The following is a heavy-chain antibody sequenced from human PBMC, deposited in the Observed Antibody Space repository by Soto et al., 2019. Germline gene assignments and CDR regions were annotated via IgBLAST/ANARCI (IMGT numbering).Heavy chain of an antibody. CDR2: ISYDGSNK. CDR3: AKDPHRDY. CDR1: GFTLSSYG. Sequence: QVQLVESGGGVVQPGRSLRLSCAASGFTLSSYGMHWVRQAPGKGLEWVAVISYDGSNKYYADSVKGRFTISRDNSKNTLYLQMNSLRAEDTAVYYCAKDPHRDYWGQGTLVTVSS. J-gene: IGHJ4*02. V-gene: IGHV3-30*18.